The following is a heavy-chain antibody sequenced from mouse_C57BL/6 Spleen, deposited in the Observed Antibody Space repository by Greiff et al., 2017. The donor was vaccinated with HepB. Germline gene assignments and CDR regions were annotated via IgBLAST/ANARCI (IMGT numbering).Heavy chain of an antibody. CDR1: GYTFTDYE. Sequence: VQLQQSGAELVRPGASVTLSCKASGYTFTDYEMHWVKQTPVHGLEWIGAIDPETGGTAYNQKFKGKAILTADKSSSTAYMELRSLTSEDSAVYYCTRGDGDWFAYWGQRTLVTVSA. CDR2: IDPETGGT. D-gene: IGHD3-3*01. V-gene: IGHV1-15*01. CDR3: TRGDGDWFAY. J-gene: IGHJ3*01.